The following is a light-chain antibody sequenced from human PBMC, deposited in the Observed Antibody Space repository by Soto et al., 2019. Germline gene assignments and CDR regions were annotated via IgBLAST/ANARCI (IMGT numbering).Light chain of an antibody. CDR1: NRDVGSYNL. CDR2: EVR. Sequence: QSVLTQPASVSGSPGQSITIACTGTNRDVGSYNLVSWYQQRPGEAPKLIISEVRNRPSGISYRFSGSKSGNTASLTISGLQAEDEADYYCSSYTSSSTWVFGGGTKVTVL. V-gene: IGLV2-14*01. CDR3: SSYTSSSTWV. J-gene: IGLJ3*02.